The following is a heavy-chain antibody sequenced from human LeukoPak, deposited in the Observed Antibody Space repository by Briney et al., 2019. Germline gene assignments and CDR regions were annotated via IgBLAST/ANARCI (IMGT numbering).Heavy chain of an antibody. CDR1: GFNFNSYG. CDR3: AKGHASGPSDY. J-gene: IGHJ4*02. V-gene: IGHV3-30*18. CDR2: ISYDGSNK. Sequence: AGGAPRISCAASGFNFNSYGMHRVRQAPGKGLEGVAVISYDGSNKYYADSVKGRFTISRDNSKNTLYLQMNSLRAEDTAVYYCAKGHASGPSDYWGQGTLVTVSS. D-gene: IGHD3-3*01.